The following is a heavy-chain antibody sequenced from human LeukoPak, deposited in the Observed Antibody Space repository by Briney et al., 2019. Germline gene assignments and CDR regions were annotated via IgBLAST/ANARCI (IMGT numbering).Heavy chain of an antibody. V-gene: IGHV4-39*01. D-gene: IGHD2-21*02. CDR2: IYYSGST. CDR1: GGSISSSSYY. J-gene: IGHJ4*02. Sequence: SETLSLTCTVSGGSISSSSYYWGWIRQPPGKGLEWIGSIYYSGSTYYNPSLKSRVTISVDTSKNQFSLKLSSVTAADTAVYYCARLAVVVTAIGSYFDYWGQGTLVTVSS. CDR3: ARLAVVVTAIGSYFDY.